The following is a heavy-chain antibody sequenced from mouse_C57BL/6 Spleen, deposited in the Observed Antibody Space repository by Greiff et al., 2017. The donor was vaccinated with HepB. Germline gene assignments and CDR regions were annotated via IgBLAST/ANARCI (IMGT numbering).Heavy chain of an antibody. Sequence: VHLVESGAELVRPGASVTLSCKASGYTFTDYEMHWVKQTPVHGLEWIGAIDPETGGTAYNQKFKGKAILTANKSSSTAYMELRSLTSEDSSVYYCTRGGFHYAMDYWGQGTSVTVSS. CDR2: IDPETGGT. J-gene: IGHJ4*01. CDR1: GYTFTDYE. V-gene: IGHV1-15*01. CDR3: TRGGFHYAMDY.